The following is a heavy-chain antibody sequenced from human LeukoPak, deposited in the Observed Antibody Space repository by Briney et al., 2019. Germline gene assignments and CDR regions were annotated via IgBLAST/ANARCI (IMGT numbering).Heavy chain of an antibody. D-gene: IGHD3-10*01. CDR3: ARSARAARITMVRGSPYWFDP. CDR1: GYTFTSYD. V-gene: IGHV1-8*01. Sequence: ASVKVSCKAYGYTFTSYDINWVRQATGQGLEWMGWMNPNSGNTGYAQKFQGRVTMTRNTSISTAYMELSSLRSEDTAVYYCARSARAARITMVRGSPYWFDPWGQGTLVTVSS. J-gene: IGHJ5*02. CDR2: MNPNSGNT.